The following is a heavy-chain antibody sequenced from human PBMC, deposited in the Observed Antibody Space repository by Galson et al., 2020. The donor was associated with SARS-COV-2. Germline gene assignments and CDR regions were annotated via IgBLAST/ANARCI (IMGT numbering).Heavy chain of an antibody. CDR3: ARSIAARPIDY. CDR2: IYYSGST. D-gene: IGHD6-6*01. J-gene: IGHJ4*02. V-gene: IGHV4-61*01. Sequence: SETLSLTCTVSGGSVSSGSYYWSWIRQPPGKGLEWIGYIYYSGSTNYNPSLKSRVTISVDTSKNQFSLKLSSVTAADTAVYYCARSIAARPIDYWGQGTLVTVSS. CDR1: GGSVSSGSYY.